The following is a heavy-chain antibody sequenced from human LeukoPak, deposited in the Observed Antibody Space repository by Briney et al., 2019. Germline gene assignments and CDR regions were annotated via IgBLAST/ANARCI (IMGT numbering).Heavy chain of an antibody. D-gene: IGHD6-6*01. V-gene: IGHV3-23*01. J-gene: IGHJ4*02. CDR1: GFTFSSYS. CDR2: ISGSGDNT. Sequence: GGSLRLSCAASGFTFSSYSMNWVRQVPGKGLEWVSVISGSGDNTYYADSVKGRFTISRDNSKNMLYLQMNSLRAEDTAVYYCAKWKYSNSGIDDYWGQGTLVTVSS. CDR3: AKWKYSNSGIDDY.